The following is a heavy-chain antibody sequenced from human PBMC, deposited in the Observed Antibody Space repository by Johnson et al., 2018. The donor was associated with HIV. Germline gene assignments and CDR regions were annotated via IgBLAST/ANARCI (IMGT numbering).Heavy chain of an antibody. D-gene: IGHD2-21*01. CDR3: ARTSCDAPTCRGYDPFDL. J-gene: IGHJ3*01. CDR1: GFTVSSNY. V-gene: IGHV3-13*01. Sequence: MQLVESGGGLVQPGGSLRLSCAASGFTVSSNYMSWVRQAPGKGLEWVSVIGTAGNTYYPGSVKGRFTISRENAKNSLYLQMNSLRAGDTAVYYCARTSCDAPTCRGYDPFDLWGLGTMVTVSS. CDR2: IGTAGNT.